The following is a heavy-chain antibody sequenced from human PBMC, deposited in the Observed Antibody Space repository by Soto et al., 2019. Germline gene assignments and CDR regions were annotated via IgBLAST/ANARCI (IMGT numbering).Heavy chain of an antibody. CDR1: GGTFSSYT. CDR3: ARAAPMKASDSSGYSFDY. V-gene: IGHV1-69*02. D-gene: IGHD3-22*01. Sequence: QVQLVQSGAEVKKPGSSVKVSCKASGGTFSSYTISWVRQAPGQGLEWMGRIIPILGIANYAQKFQGRVTITADKSTSTAYMELSSLRSEDTSVYYCARAAPMKASDSSGYSFDYWGQGTLVTGSS. J-gene: IGHJ4*02. CDR2: IIPILGIA.